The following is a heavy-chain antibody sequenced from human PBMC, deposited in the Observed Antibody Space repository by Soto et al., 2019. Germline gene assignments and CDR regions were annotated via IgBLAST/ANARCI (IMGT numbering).Heavy chain of an antibody. J-gene: IGHJ4*02. CDR3: TTDSGDSSGYYYTTWFDY. V-gene: IGHV3-15*01. CDR2: IKSKTDGGTT. CDR1: GFTFSNAW. Sequence: GGSLRLSCAASGFTFSNAWMSCVRQAPGRGLEWVGRIKSKTDGGTTDYAAPVKGRFTISRDDAKNTLYLQMNSLKTEDTDVYYCTTDSGDSSGYYYTTWFDYWGQGTLVTVSS. D-gene: IGHD3-22*01.